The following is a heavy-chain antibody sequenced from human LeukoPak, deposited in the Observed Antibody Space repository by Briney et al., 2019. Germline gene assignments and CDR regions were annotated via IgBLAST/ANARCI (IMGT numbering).Heavy chain of an antibody. CDR2: ISWNSGSI. V-gene: IGHV3-9*01. D-gene: IGHD3-10*01. J-gene: IGHJ6*02. CDR1: GFTFDDYA. Sequence: GGSLRLSCAASGFTFDDYAMHWVRQAPGKGLEWVSGISWNSGSIGYADSVKGRFTISRDNSKNSLYLQMNSLRTEDTALYYCAKDINNLSMVRGVIITNYGMDVWGQGTTVTVSS. CDR3: AKDINNLSMVRGVIITNYGMDV.